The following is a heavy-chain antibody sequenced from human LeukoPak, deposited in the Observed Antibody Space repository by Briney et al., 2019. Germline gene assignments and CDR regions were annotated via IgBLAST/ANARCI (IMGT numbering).Heavy chain of an antibody. J-gene: IGHJ5*02. CDR2: IIPIFGIA. CDR1: GGTVSSYA. Sequence: SVKVSCKASGGTVSSYAISWVRQAPGQGLEWMGRIIPIFGIANYAQKFQGRVTITADKSTSTAYMELSSLRSEDTAVYYCARVPANYYGSGSYYNDGWFDPWGQGTLVTVSS. V-gene: IGHV1-69*04. D-gene: IGHD3-10*01. CDR3: ARVPANYYGSGSYYNDGWFDP.